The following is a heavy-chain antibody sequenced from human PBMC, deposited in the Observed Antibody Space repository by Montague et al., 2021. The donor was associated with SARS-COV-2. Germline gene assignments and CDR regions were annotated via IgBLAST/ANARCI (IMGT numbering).Heavy chain of an antibody. CDR3: ARGIGTSGWAGFFDF. CDR1: GFTFTTYV. D-gene: IGHD6-19*01. V-gene: IGHV3-30-3*01. J-gene: IGHJ4*02. Sequence: SLRLSCAASGFTFTTYVYHWVRQAPGGGLEWVALFPSDGGHTQYADSXRGRFTIYRDTSISTLYLQMDSLRPDDTAVYFCARGIGTSGWAGFFDFRGQGTLVTVSP. CDR2: FPSDGGHT.